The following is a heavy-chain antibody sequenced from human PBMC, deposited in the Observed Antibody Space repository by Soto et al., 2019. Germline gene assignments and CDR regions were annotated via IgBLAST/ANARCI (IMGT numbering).Heavy chain of an antibody. J-gene: IGHJ5*01. CDR3: AHRRGYYDSSGYYRGHWFDS. Sequence: QITLKESGPTLVKPTQTLTLTCTFSGFSLSTSGVGVGWIRQPPGKALEWLALISWDEDKRYSPSLQSRLTITQDTSKNQVVLTMTNRDPVDTATYYCAHRRGYYDSSGYYRGHWFDSWGQGTLVTVSS. CDR1: GFSLSTSGVG. CDR2: ISWDEDK. D-gene: IGHD3-22*01. V-gene: IGHV2-5*02.